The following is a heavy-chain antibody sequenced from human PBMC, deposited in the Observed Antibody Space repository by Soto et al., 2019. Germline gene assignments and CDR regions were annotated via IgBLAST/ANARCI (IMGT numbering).Heavy chain of an antibody. D-gene: IGHD2-2*01. Sequence: SETLSLTCTVSGGSISSGGYYWSWIRQHPGKGLEWIGYIYYSGSTYYNPSLKSRVTISVDTSKNQFSLKLSSVTAADTAVYYCARVPRYCSSTSCYYNDAFDIWGQGTMVTVSS. V-gene: IGHV4-31*03. J-gene: IGHJ3*02. CDR3: ARVPRYCSSTSCYYNDAFDI. CDR2: IYYSGST. CDR1: GGSISSGGYY.